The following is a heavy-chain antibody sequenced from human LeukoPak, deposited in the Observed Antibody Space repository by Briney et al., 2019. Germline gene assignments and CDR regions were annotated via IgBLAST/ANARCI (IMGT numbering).Heavy chain of an antibody. CDR3: ARKVIAARPLYYYYYMDV. J-gene: IGHJ6*03. Sequence: PGGSLRLSCAASGFTFSSYEMNWVRRAPGKGLEWVSYISSSSSTIYYADSVKGRFTISRDNAKNSLYLQMNSLRAEDTAVYYCARKVIAARPLYYYYYMDVWGKGTTVTVSS. D-gene: IGHD6-6*01. CDR2: ISSSSSTI. CDR1: GFTFSSYE. V-gene: IGHV3-48*01.